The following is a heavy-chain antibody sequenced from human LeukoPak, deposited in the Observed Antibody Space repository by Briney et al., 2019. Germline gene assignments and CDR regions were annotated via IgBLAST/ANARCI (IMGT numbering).Heavy chain of an antibody. CDR3: ARHSYEGSDY. D-gene: IGHD5-12*01. Sequence: SQTLSLTCTVSGGSISSGGYYWRWIRQPPGQGLEWIGIISYSGSTYYNPSLKSRVTISVDMSKNQFSLKLSSVTAADTAVYYCARHSYEGSDYWGQGTLVTVSS. CDR2: ISYSGST. V-gene: IGHV4-39*01. J-gene: IGHJ4*02. CDR1: GGSISSGGYY.